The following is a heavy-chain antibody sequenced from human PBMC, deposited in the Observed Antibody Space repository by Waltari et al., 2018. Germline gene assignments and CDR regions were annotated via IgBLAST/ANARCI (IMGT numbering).Heavy chain of an antibody. Sequence: EVQLVESGGGLIQPGGSLRLSCAASGFTISSNYMSWVRQAPGKGLEWVSVIYSGGSTYYADSVKGRFTISRDNSKNTLYLQMNSLRAEDTAVYYCAREFNREASYDYYYYGMDVWGQGTTVTVSS. CDR2: IYSGGST. CDR3: AREFNREASYDYYYYGMDV. D-gene: IGHD1-26*01. CDR1: GFTISSNY. V-gene: IGHV3-53*01. J-gene: IGHJ6*02.